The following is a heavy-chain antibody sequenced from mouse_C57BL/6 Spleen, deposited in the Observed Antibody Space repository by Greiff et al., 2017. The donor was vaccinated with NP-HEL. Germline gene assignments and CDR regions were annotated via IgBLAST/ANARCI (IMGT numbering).Heavy chain of an antibody. D-gene: IGHD2-10*01. CDR2: IDPSDSYT. Sequence: QVQLQQPGAELVKPGASVKLSCKASGYTFTSYWMQWVKQRPGQGLEWIGEIDPSDSYTNYNQKFKGKATLTVDTSSSTAYMQLSSLTSEDSAVYYCARAYPDPYYFDYWGQGTTLTVSS. J-gene: IGHJ2*01. V-gene: IGHV1-50*01. CDR3: ARAYPDPYYFDY. CDR1: GYTFTSYW.